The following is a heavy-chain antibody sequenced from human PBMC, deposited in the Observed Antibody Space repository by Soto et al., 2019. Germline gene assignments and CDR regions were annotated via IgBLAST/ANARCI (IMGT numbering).Heavy chain of an antibody. CDR1: GYTFTSYD. V-gene: IGHV1-8*01. D-gene: IGHD3-10*01. CDR3: ASTNYNPSLKSRVTISVDTSKNQFSLKLSSVTAADTAVYYCARQVFWSGYPGSGDPVLRYYYYMDV. J-gene: IGHJ6*03. CDR2: MNPNSGNT. Sequence: ASVKVSCKASGYTFTSYDINWVRQATGQGLEWMGWMNPNSGNTGYAQKFQGRVTMTRNTSISTAYMELSSLRSEDTAVYYCASTNYNPSLKSRVTISVDTSKNQFSLKLSSVTAADTAVYYCARQVFWSGYPGSGDPVLRYYYYMDVWGKGTTVTVSS.